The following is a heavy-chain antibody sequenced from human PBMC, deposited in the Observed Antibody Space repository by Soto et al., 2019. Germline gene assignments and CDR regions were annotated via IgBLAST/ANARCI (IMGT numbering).Heavy chain of an antibody. CDR3: ARAVPLRQGGETYYYYGMDV. J-gene: IGHJ6*02. CDR1: GGTFSSYA. CDR2: IIPIFGTA. Sequence: QVQLVQSGAEVKKPGSSVMVSCKASGGTFSSYAISWVRQAPGQGLEWMGGIIPIFGTANYAQKFQGRVTITADESTSTAYMELSSLRSEDTAVYYCARAVPLRQGGETYYYYGMDVWGQGTTVTVSS. V-gene: IGHV1-69*01. D-gene: IGHD3-16*01.